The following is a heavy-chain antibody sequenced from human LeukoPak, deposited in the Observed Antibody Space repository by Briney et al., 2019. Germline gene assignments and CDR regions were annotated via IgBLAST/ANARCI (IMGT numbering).Heavy chain of an antibody. J-gene: IGHJ4*02. Sequence: PGGSLRLSCAASGFIFSTYVVSWVRQAPGKGLEWVSSISGSGDITYYADSVKGRFTISRDNSKNTLYLQMNSLRAEDTAVYYCARAGDGYDYWGQGTLVTVSS. D-gene: IGHD5-24*01. V-gene: IGHV3-23*01. CDR2: ISGSGDIT. CDR3: ARAGDGYDY. CDR1: GFIFSTYV.